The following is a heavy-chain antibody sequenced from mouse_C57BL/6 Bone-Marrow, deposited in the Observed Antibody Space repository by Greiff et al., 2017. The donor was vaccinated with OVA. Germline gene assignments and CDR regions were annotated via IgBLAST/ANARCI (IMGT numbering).Heavy chain of an antibody. V-gene: IGHV1-7*01. CDR2: INPSSGYT. CDR3: AEPSMDY. CDR1: GYTFPIYC. J-gene: IGHJ4*01. Sequence: VPLVESGADLATPGSSVTLSCKASGYTFPIYCLHWVKPRPGPGLEWIGYINPSSGYTKYNQKFKDKATLTADKSSSTAYMQLSSLTYEDSAVDYCAEPSMDYWGQGTSVTVSS.